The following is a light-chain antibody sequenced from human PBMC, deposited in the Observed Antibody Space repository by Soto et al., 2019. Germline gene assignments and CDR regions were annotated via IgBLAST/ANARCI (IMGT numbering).Light chain of an antibody. V-gene: IGKV3-20*01. J-gene: IGKJ1*01. Sequence: EILLTPSPVTLTLSPGERATLSCRASQSVSNNYLAWYQQKPGQAPRLLIYGASNRATGIPDRFSGSGSGTDFTLTISRLEPEDFAVYYCQQYGSSGTFGQGTKVDIK. CDR2: GAS. CDR1: QSVSNNY. CDR3: QQYGSSGT.